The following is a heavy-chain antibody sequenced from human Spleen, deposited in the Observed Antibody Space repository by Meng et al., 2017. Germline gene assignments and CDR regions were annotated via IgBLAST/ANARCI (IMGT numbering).Heavy chain of an antibody. CDR1: GFTFCNYW. Sequence: GESLKISCAASGFTFCNYWMSWVRQAPGKGLEWVANIKQDGSDKYYVDSVKGRFTISRDNAKNSLYLQMNSLRAEDTAVYYCARTYSYGRPPRYYFDYWGQGTQVTVSS. J-gene: IGHJ4*02. D-gene: IGHD5-18*01. CDR2: IKQDGSDK. V-gene: IGHV3-7*01. CDR3: ARTYSYGRPPRYYFDY.